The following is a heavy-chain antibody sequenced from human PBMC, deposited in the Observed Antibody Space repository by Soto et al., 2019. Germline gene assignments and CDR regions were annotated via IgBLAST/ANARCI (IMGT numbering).Heavy chain of an antibody. J-gene: IGHJ5*02. D-gene: IGHD5-12*01. CDR3: AIHHGPTTSENWFDP. Sequence: QVHLVQSGVEVKTHGASVKVSCQASGYTFFTYDISWVRQAPGQGLEWMGWISTYSGDTKYAQKFQGRVTMTTDTSTNTAYLELRSLRSDDTAVYYCAIHHGPTTSENWFDPWGQGTLVTVSS. CDR1: GYTFFTYD. CDR2: ISTYSGDT. V-gene: IGHV1-18*01.